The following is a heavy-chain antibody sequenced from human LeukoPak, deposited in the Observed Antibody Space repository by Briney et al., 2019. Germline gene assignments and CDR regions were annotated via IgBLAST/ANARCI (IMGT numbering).Heavy chain of an antibody. J-gene: IGHJ6*03. CDR2: IYYRRTT. Sequence: PSETLSLTCTVSGFPIRSGYDWGWIRQPPGKGLEWIASIYYRRTTYYNPSLRSRVTISVDTSKNQFSLKLSSVTAADTAVYYCARETLSGSSYYYYYYMDVWGKGTTVTVSS. CDR3: ARETLSGSSYYYYYYMDV. D-gene: IGHD1-26*01. V-gene: IGHV4-38-2*02. CDR1: GFPIRSGYD.